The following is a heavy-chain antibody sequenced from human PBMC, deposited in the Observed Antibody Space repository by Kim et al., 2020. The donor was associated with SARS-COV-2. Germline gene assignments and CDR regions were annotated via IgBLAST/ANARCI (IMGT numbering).Heavy chain of an antibody. CDR2: NK. J-gene: IGHJ4*02. CDR3: ARSGSYYGINL. D-gene: IGHD1-26*01. V-gene: IGHV3-30*01. Sequence: NKYSADSVQGRFIVSRDNSKSKMFLQMDNLKGEDTSVYYCARSGSYYGINLWGQGTLVTVSS.